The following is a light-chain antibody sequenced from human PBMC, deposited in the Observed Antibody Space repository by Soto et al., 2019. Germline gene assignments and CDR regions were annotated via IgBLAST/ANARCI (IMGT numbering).Light chain of an antibody. CDR1: QSVSSY. CDR3: QQRSNWLT. V-gene: IGKV3-11*01. J-gene: IGKJ4*01. Sequence: EIVLTRSPATLSLSPGERATLSCRASQSVSSYLAWYQQKPGQAPRLLIYDASNRATGIPARFSGSGSGTDFTLTISSLEPEDFAVYYCQQRSNWLTFGGGTKVESN. CDR2: DAS.